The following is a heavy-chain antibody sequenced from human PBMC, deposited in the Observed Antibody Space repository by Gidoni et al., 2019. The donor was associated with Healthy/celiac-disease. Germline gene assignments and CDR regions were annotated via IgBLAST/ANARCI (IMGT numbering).Heavy chain of an antibody. CDR2: INPSGGST. D-gene: IGHD6-19*01. V-gene: IGHV1-46*01. Sequence: QVQLVQSGAEVKKPGASVKVSCKASGYTFTSYYMHWVRQAPGQGLEWMGIINPSGGSTSYAQKFQGRGTMTRDTSTSTVYMELSSLRSEDTAVYYCARVDQWLVLGDYWGQGTLVTVSS. J-gene: IGHJ4*02. CDR3: ARVDQWLVLGDY. CDR1: GYTFTSYY.